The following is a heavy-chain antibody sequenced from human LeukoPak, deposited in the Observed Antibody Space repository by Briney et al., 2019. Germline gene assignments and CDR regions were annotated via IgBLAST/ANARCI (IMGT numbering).Heavy chain of an antibody. CDR2: IGTAGDT. CDR1: GFTFSSYD. V-gene: IGHV3-13*01. J-gene: IGHJ4*02. D-gene: IGHD3-10*01. Sequence: PGGSLRLSCAASGFTFSSYDMHWVRHATGKGLEWVSAIGTAGDTYYPGSVKGRFTISRENAKNSLYLQMNSLRAGDTAVYYCARARVVRGVIIGYFDYWGQGTLVTVSS. CDR3: ARARVVRGVIIGYFDY.